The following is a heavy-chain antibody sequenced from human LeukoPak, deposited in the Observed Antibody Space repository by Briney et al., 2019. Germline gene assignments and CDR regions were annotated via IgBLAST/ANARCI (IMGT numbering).Heavy chain of an antibody. CDR3: ARGRLVRGVIEFDY. Sequence: GASVKVSCKASGCTFSSYAISWVRQAPGQGLEWMGWIIPIFGTANYAQKFQGRVTITADEATSTAYMELSILISEDTAEYYCARGRLVRGVIEFDYWGQGTLVTVSS. J-gene: IGHJ4*02. CDR2: IIPIFGTA. CDR1: GCTFSSYA. V-gene: IGHV1-69*13. D-gene: IGHD3-10*01.